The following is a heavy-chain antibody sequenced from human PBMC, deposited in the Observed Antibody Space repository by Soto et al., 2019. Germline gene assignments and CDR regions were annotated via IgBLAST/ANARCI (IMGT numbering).Heavy chain of an antibody. CDR1: GGTFSSYA. V-gene: IGHV1-69*12. CDR2: IIPIFDTA. J-gene: IGHJ6*02. D-gene: IGHD2-2*01. CDR3: ARHVPAAGYYYGMDV. Sequence: QVQLVQSGAEVKKPGSSVKVSCKASGGTFSSYAISWVRHAPGQVLEWMGGIIPIFDTANYAQKFQGRVTITADESTSPAYMELSSLRSEDTAGYYGARHVPAAGYYYGMDVWGQGTTVTVSS.